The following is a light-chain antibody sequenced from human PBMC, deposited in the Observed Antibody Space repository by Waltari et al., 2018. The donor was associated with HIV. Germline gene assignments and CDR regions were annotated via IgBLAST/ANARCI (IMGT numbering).Light chain of an antibody. CDR2: DVK. CDR1: RSDIGDYNY. Sequence: QSALTQPASLSGSPGQSLTLSCSGFRSDIGDYNYVSWYQQYQGKVPKLIIYDVKYRPSGVSNRFSGSKSDSAAFLNISGLQTEDEAVYHCCSYTSGSTHVFGTGTEVTVL. J-gene: IGLJ1*01. V-gene: IGLV2-14*03. CDR3: CSYTSGSTHV.